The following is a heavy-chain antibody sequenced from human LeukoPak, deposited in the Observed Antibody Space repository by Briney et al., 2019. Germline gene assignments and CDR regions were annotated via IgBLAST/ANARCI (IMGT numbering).Heavy chain of an antibody. Sequence: PSETLSLTCTVSGGSISSGGYYWGWIRQHPGKGLEWIGYIYYSGSTYYNPSLKSRVTISVDTSKNQFSLKLSSVTAADTAVYYCARGFTRGSSYYYSSRDVWGKGTTVTVSS. D-gene: IGHD3-16*01. CDR1: GGSISSGGYY. CDR2: IYYSGST. V-gene: IGHV4-31*03. J-gene: IGHJ6*03. CDR3: ARGFTRGSSYYYSSRDV.